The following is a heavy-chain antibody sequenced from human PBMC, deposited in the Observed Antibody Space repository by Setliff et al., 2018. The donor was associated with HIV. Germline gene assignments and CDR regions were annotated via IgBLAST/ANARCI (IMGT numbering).Heavy chain of an antibody. CDR3: ARVTSDSSGYYWGYYFDY. J-gene: IGHJ4*02. Sequence: GGSLRLSCAASGFTFSTFPMHWLRQAPGKELEWVAVISSDGNDKYNADSVNGRFPISRDNSENTLYLQMNGLRSEDTAVYYCARVTSDSSGYYWGYYFDYWGQGTRVTVSS. CDR2: ISSDGNDK. V-gene: IGHV3-30*04. CDR1: GFTFSTFP. D-gene: IGHD3-22*01.